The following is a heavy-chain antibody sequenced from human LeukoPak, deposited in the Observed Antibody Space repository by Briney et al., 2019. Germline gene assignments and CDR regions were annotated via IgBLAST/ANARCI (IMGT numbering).Heavy chain of an antibody. CDR3: ARDGTFGVAILHHFMDV. CDR2: IKEDGSAE. V-gene: IGHV3-7*01. J-gene: IGHJ6*03. CDR1: GFTFSNAW. Sequence: GGSLRLSCAASGFTFSNAWMNWVRQAPGKGLEWVANIKEDGSAEYYVDSVEGRFTISRDNAKNSLYLQMNSLRAEDTAVYYCARDGTFGVAILHHFMDVWGKGTTVTVSS. D-gene: IGHD3-3*01.